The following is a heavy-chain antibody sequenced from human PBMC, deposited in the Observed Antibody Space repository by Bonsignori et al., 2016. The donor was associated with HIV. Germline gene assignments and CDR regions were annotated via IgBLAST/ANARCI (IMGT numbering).Heavy chain of an antibody. J-gene: IGHJ3*02. CDR3: SKVYLSGTLHDVFDI. CDR1: GFTFSDYG. CDR2: ISGSGDST. V-gene: IGHV3-23*02. D-gene: IGHD1-26*01. Sequence: ELQLVESGGGLVQPGGTLRISCAASGFTFSDYGMSWVRQAPGKGLQWVSSISGSGDSTYYVDSVKGRFTISRDNSRNTMFLQLSSLRAEDTALYYCSKVYLSGTLHDVFDIWG.